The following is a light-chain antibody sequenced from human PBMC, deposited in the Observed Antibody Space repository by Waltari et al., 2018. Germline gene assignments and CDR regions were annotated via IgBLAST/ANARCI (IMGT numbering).Light chain of an antibody. CDR1: SSDVGSYNL. CDR2: EVS. CDR3: CSYAGSSYVV. V-gene: IGLV2-23*02. Sequence: QSALTQPASVSGSPGQSITISCTGTSSDVGSYNLVSWYQQHPGKAPKLMIYEVSKRPSGVSNRFSGAKSGNTASRTIAGRQAEVEADYYCCSYAGSSYVVFGGGTKLTVL. J-gene: IGLJ2*01.